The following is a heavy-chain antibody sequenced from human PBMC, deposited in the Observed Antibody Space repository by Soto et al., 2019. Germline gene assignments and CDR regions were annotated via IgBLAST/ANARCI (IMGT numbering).Heavy chain of an antibody. CDR1: GYAFTSYY. CDR2: INPDGGSA. CDR3: ARDTNVALTFDYFGMDV. J-gene: IGHJ6*02. Sequence: QVQLVQSGAEVKVPGASLKVSCKASGYAFTSYYIHWVRQAPGQGLEWMGIINPDGGSASYPQKFLGRVSLTRDTSTSTVYMEMSRLSSEDSATYYCARDTNVALTFDYFGMDVWGRGTTVTVSS. V-gene: IGHV1-46*01.